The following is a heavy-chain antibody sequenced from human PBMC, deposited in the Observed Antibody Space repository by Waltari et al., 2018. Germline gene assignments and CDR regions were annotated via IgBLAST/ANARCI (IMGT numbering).Heavy chain of an antibody. D-gene: IGHD6-19*01. CDR1: GGSISSSSYY. CDR3: ARLDSSGWYAAFDI. CDR2: IYYSGST. V-gene: IGHV4-39*01. Sequence: QLQLQESGPGLVKPSETLSLTCTVSGGSISSSSYYWGWIRQPPGKGLEWIGSIYYSGSTYYTPPLKSRVTISVDTSKNQFSLKLSSVTAADTAVYYCARLDSSGWYAAFDIWGQGTMVTVSS. J-gene: IGHJ3*02.